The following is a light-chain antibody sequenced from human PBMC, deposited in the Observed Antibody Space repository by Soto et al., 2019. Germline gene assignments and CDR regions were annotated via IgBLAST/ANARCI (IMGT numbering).Light chain of an antibody. CDR1: TSDVGSYNL. V-gene: IGLV2-23*01. J-gene: IGLJ1*01. CDR3: CSYAGSTTLYV. Sequence: QTLLSQPASVSGSPGQSITISCTATTSDVGSYNLVSWYQQHPGKAPKVIICEGSKRPSGVSNRFSGSKYGNTASLTISGLQAEDEADYYCCSYAGSTTLYVFGTGTKVTVL. CDR2: EGS.